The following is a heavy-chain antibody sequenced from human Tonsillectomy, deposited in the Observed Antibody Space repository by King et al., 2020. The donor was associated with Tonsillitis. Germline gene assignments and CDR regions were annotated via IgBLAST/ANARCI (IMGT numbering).Heavy chain of an antibody. CDR1: GFTVSSNY. D-gene: IGHD2-2*02. CDR3: ASSSTSCYRACYYYGMDV. V-gene: IGHV3-53*01. Sequence: VQLVESGGGLIQPGGSLRLSCAASGFTVSSNYMSWVRQAPGKGLEWVSVIYSGGSTYYADSVKGRFTISRDNSKNTLYLQMNSLRAEDTAVYYCASSSTSCYRACYYYGMDVWGEGTTVTVSS. J-gene: IGHJ6*04. CDR2: IYSGGST.